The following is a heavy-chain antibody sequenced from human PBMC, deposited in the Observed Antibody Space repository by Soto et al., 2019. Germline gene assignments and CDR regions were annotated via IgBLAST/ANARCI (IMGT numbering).Heavy chain of an antibody. CDR3: ARDLSTGSLDY. CDR1: GFTFRSYG. Sequence: GGSLRLSCAASGFTFRSYGSHWVRQAPGKGLEWVAVLWSDGSNKAYADSVKGRFTISRDESGNTVYLQMNSLRVEDTAVYYCARDLSTGSLDYGGQGTLVTVSS. CDR2: LWSDGSNK. V-gene: IGHV3-33*01. J-gene: IGHJ4*02. D-gene: IGHD3-9*01.